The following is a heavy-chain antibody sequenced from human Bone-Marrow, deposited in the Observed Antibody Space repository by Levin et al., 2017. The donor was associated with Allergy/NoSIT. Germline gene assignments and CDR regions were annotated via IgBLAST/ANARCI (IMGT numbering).Heavy chain of an antibody. V-gene: IGHV4-39*01. CDR1: DAFIASPVYS. D-gene: IGHD3-22*01. CDR2: IYNSGDL. Sequence: PSETLSLTCTLSDAFIASPVYSWSWIRQTPGEGLEWIGNIYNSGDLYYKPSLRSRVSTSLDTSKRQFSLTMSSVTASDTAVYFCAIHYHDGSGECHWGQGALVTVSS. CDR3: AIHYHDGSGECH. J-gene: IGHJ4*02.